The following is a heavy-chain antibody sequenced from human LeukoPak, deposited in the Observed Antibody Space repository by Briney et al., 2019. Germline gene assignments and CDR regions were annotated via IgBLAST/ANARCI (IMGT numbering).Heavy chain of an antibody. CDR2: ISSSGSTM. CDR1: GFTFSSFE. Sequence: GGSLRLSCAASGFTFSSFEMNWVRQAPGKGLEWISYISSSGSTMYYADSVKGRFTISRDNAKNSLYLQMNSLRAEDTAIYYCASSSWYALDYWGQGTLVTVSS. D-gene: IGHD6-13*01. CDR3: ASSSWYALDY. J-gene: IGHJ4*02. V-gene: IGHV3-48*03.